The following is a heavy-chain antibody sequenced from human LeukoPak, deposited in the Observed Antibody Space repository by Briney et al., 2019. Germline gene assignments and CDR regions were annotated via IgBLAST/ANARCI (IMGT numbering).Heavy chain of an antibody. CDR3: AREDDTGRYMGDDAFDI. CDR2: IIPIFGTA. D-gene: IGHD1-26*01. Sequence: SVKVSCKASGGTFSSYAISWVRQAPGQGLEWMGGIIPIFGTANYAQKFQGRVTITADKSTSTAYMELSSLRSEDTAVYYCAREDDTGRYMGDDAFDIWGQGTMVTVSS. V-gene: IGHV1-69*06. CDR1: GGTFSSYA. J-gene: IGHJ3*02.